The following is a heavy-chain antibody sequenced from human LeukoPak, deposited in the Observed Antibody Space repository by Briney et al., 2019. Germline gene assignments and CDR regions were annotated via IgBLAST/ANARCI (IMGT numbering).Heavy chain of an antibody. CDR3: ARDGFSSGYPYDAFDI. J-gene: IGHJ3*02. V-gene: IGHV3-53*01. CDR1: GFTVSSNY. D-gene: IGHD3-22*01. Sequence: GESLKISCAASGFTVSSNYMSWVRQAPGRGLEWVSVIYSGGSTYYADSVKGRFTISRDNSKNTLYLQMNSLRAEDTAVYYCARDGFSSGYPYDAFDIWGQGTMVTVSS. CDR2: IYSGGST.